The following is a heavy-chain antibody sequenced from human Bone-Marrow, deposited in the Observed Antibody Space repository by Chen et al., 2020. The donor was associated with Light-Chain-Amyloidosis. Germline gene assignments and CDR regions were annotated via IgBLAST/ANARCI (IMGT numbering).Heavy chain of an antibody. CDR1: GYTFTRYW. CDR2: IYASDSQV. CDR3: ARTSGDYYDSAGSPFDP. D-gene: IGHD3-22*01. V-gene: IGHV5-51*03. J-gene: IGHJ5*02. Sequence: EVQLVQSGAEGKKPGDSLKISCKASGYTFTRYWIAWFRQVPGKGREWMGIIYASDSQVRYSPSFQGQVSMSVEKSSTTAYLQWSSLKASDSAMYFCARTSGDYYDSAGSPFDPWGQGSLVTVSS.